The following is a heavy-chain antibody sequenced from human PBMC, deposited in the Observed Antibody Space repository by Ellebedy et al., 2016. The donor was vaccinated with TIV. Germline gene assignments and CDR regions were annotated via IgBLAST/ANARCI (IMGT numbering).Heavy chain of an antibody. D-gene: IGHD2-21*01. Sequence: PGGSLRLSCAASAFVYGGFCMTWVRQAPGKGLEWVSSIDSSGGDTHYADSVKGRFTISRDNARNSLYLQMNSLRVEDTAVYYCVRFPRGAPFVDYLYYMDVWGKGTTVNVSS. CDR3: VRFPRGAPFVDYLYYMDV. J-gene: IGHJ6*03. CDR2: IDSSGGDT. V-gene: IGHV3-21*01. CDR1: AFVYGGFC.